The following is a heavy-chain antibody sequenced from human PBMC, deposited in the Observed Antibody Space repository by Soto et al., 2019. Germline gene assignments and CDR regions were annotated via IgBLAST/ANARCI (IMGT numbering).Heavy chain of an antibody. CDR2: ISSDGSTT. J-gene: IGHJ1*01. V-gene: IGHV3-74*01. Sequence: EVQLVESGGGLVQPGGSLRLSCAASGFTFSSYWMHWVRQVPGKGLVWVSRISSDGSTTRYADSVKGRFTLSRDNAKNTLYLQMNSLRAEDTAVYYCVCLPVAGWGQGTLVTVSS. CDR3: VCLPVAG. CDR1: GFTFSSYW.